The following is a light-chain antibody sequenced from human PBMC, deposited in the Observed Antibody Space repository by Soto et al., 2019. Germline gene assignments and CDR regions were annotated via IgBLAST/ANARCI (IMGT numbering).Light chain of an antibody. J-gene: IGLJ1*01. CDR1: SNDIGGYNY. CDR2: AVS. CDR3: TSYRGSSTQV. Sequence: QSVLTQPASVSGSLGQSVTISCTGTSNDIGGYNYVSWYQHHPGKAPKLIIYAVSRRPSGVSGRFSGSKSGNTASLTISGLQADDETDYYCTSYRGSSTQVFGTGTKLTVL. V-gene: IGLV2-14*01.